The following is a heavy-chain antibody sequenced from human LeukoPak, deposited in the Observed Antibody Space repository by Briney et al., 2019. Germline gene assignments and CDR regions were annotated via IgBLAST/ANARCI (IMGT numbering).Heavy chain of an antibody. V-gene: IGHV3-30*02. J-gene: IGHJ4*02. D-gene: IGHD5-12*01. CDR2: VRYDGSNE. CDR3: AKDSNSGYVSVGPNF. CDR1: GFTFSSYG. Sequence: GGSLRLSCAASGFTFSSYGMHWVRQAPGKGLEWVAFVRYDGSNEYYADSVKGRFTISRDNSKNTLYLQMNSLTTEDTGVYSCAKDSNSGYVSVGPNFWGRGTLVTVSS.